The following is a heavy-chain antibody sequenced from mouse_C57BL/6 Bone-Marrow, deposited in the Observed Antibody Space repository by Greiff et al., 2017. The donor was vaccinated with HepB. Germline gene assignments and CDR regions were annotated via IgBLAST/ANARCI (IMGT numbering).Heavy chain of an antibody. CDR3: VRGTTVVALYYYAMDY. CDR2: IRSKSNNYAT. J-gene: IGHJ4*01. V-gene: IGHV10-1*01. Sequence: EVMLVESGGGLVQPKGSLKLSCAASGFSFNTYAMNWVRQAPGKGLEWVARIRSKSNNYATYYADSVKDRFTISRDDSESMLYLQMNNLKTEDTAMYYCVRGTTVVALYYYAMDYWGQGTSVTVSS. CDR1: GFSFNTYA. D-gene: IGHD1-1*01.